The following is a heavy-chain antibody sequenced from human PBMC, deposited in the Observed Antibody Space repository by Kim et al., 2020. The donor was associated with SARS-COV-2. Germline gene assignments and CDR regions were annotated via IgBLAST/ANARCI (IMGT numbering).Heavy chain of an antibody. CDR3: ARGRRGQWLVGPLT. CDR1: GGSFSGYY. CDR2: INHSGST. Sequence: SETLSLTCAVYGGSFSGYYWSWIRQPPGKGLEWIGEINHSGSTNYNPSLKSRVTISVDTSKNQFSLKLSSVTAADTAVYYCARGRRGQWLVGPLTWGQGTLVTVSS. V-gene: IGHV4-34*01. J-gene: IGHJ4*02. D-gene: IGHD6-19*01.